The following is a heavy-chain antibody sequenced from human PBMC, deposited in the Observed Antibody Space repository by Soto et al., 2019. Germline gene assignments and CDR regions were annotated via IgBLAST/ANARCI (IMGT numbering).Heavy chain of an antibody. CDR2: IYPGDSDT. V-gene: IGHV5-51*01. J-gene: IGHJ6*02. D-gene: IGHD3-3*01. CDR1: GDSFTRHW. Sequence: ESLTISCASSGDSFTRHWIGWVRQMPGKGLEWMGIIYPGDSDTRYSPSFQGQVTISADKSITTVYLEWSSLKASDTAMYYCARDSGVTIFGVVPRIVGMDVWGQGTTVPVSS. CDR3: ARDSGVTIFGVVPRIVGMDV.